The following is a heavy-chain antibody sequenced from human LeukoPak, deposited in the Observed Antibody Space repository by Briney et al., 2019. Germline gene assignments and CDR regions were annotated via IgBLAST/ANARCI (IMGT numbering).Heavy chain of an antibody. V-gene: IGHV3-74*01. J-gene: IGHJ4*02. Sequence: GGSLRLSCAASGFTFTTYWMHRVRQAPGKGLVWVSHINSDGSITSYADSGKGRFTISRDNAKNTLYLQMNSLRVEDTAVYYCARGRPHGNDYWGQGTLVTVSS. CDR1: GFTFTTYW. D-gene: IGHD4-23*01. CDR3: ARGRPHGNDY. CDR2: INSDGSIT.